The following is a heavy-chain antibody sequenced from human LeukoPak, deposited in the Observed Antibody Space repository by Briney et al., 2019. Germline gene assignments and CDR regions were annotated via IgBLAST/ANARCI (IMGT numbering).Heavy chain of an antibody. CDR2: INHSGST. Sequence: PSQTLSLTCTVSGGSISSGDYYWSWIRQPPGKGLEWIGEINHSGSTNYNPSLKSRVTISVDTSKNQFSLKLSSVTAADTAVYYCARVLPKYYYGSGSYRPYGMDVWGQGTTVTVSS. CDR3: ARVLPKYYYGSGSYRPYGMDV. V-gene: IGHV4-30-4*08. J-gene: IGHJ6*02. D-gene: IGHD3-10*01. CDR1: GGSISSGDYY.